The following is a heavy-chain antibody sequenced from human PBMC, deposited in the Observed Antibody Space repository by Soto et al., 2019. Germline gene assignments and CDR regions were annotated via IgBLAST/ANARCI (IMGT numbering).Heavy chain of an antibody. Sequence: EVQLLESGGGLVQPGGSLRLSCAASGFTFSSYGMTWVRQAPGKGLEWVSGIGSGGSTFYADSVKGRFTISRDNSKNTLYLQMNSLRAEDTAVYYCAKGGLWSGYSYFDYWGQGTLVTVSS. V-gene: IGHV3-23*01. CDR1: GFTFSSYG. CDR2: IGSGGST. D-gene: IGHD3-3*01. CDR3: AKGGLWSGYSYFDY. J-gene: IGHJ4*02.